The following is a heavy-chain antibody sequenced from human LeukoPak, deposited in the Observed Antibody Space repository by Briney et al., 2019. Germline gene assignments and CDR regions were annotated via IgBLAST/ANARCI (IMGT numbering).Heavy chain of an antibody. CDR2: IYRSDDK. J-gene: IGHJ4*02. Sequence: SGPTLVKPTQALTLTCTFSGFSLSPRGVGVGWIRQPPGKARERLAPIYRSDDKRYSPSLKSRLTITKDTSKDQVVLTMTNMDPVDTATYYCAHRLWGYCSGGSCYDGGLFDYWGQGTLVTVSS. CDR1: GFSLSPRGVG. CDR3: AHRLWGYCSGGSCYDGGLFDY. V-gene: IGHV2-5*01. D-gene: IGHD2-15*01.